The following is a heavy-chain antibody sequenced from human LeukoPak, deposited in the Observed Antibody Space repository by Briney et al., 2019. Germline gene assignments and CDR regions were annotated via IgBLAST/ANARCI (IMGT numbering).Heavy chain of an antibody. Sequence: PSETLSLTCTVSGGSISSYYWSWIRQPPGKGLEWIGYIYYSGSTNYNPSLKSRVTISVDTSKNQFSLKLSSVTAADTAVYYCARLDRGINAARFDYWGQGTLVTVSS. J-gene: IGHJ4*02. CDR1: GGSISSYY. CDR2: IYYSGST. D-gene: IGHD6-25*01. V-gene: IGHV4-59*01. CDR3: ARLDRGINAARFDY.